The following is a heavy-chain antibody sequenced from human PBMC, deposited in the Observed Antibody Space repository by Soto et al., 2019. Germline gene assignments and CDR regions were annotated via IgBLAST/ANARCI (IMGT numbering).Heavy chain of an antibody. Sequence: VGSMRLSCAASGFTFTRYSMNWVRQAPGKGLEWVSSISSTTNYIYYGDSMKGRFTISRDNAKNSLYLEMNSLRAEDTAVYYCARESEDLTSNFDYWGQGTLVTVSS. CDR2: ISSTTNYI. J-gene: IGHJ4*02. CDR1: GFTFTRYS. CDR3: ARESEDLTSNFDY. V-gene: IGHV3-21*06.